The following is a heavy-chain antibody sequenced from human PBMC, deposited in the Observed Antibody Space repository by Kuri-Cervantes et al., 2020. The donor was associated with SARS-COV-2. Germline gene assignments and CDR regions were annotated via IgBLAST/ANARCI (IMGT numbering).Heavy chain of an antibody. Sequence: ASVKVSCKASGYSFTTYGINWIRQAPGQGLEWMGWLSLYNGNTNSAQNFQGRVTMTADTSTSIAYMELRSLRSDDTAVYYCARLGYGINVSNLWGQGTRVTVSS. V-gene: IGHV1-18*01. CDR3: ARLGYGINVSNL. D-gene: IGHD3-9*01. CDR2: LSLYNGNT. J-gene: IGHJ4*02. CDR1: GYSFTTYG.